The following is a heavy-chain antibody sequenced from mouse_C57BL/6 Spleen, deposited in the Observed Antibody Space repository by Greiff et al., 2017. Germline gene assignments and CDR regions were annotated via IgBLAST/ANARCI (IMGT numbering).Heavy chain of an antibody. CDR3: VRPGSMDY. J-gene: IGHJ4*01. V-gene: IGHV10-1*01. Sequence: VKDRFTISRDDSESMLYLQMNNLKTEDTAMYYCVRPGSMDYWGQGTSVTVSS.